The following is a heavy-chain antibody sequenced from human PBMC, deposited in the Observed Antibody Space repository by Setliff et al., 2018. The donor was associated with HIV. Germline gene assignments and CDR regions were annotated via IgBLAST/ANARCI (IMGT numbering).Heavy chain of an antibody. CDR2: IKSKSVGGKI. D-gene: IGHD3-22*01. J-gene: IGHJ4*02. CDR1: GFTFSSSW. CDR3: TTDLNYDSSNKENYFDS. V-gene: IGHV3-15*01. Sequence: GGSLRLSCAAPGFTFSSSWMNWVRQAPGKGLEWVGRIKSKSVGGKIDYAAPVKGRISISRDDSENTVYLQINSLKTEDTAVYYCTTDLNYDSSNKENYFDSWGQGTLVTVSS.